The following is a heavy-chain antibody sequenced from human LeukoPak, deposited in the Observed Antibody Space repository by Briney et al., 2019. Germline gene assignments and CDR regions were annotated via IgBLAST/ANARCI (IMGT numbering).Heavy chain of an antibody. D-gene: IGHD6-19*01. J-gene: IGHJ4*02. CDR3: AGRPTQPHIAVAGTEEYYFDY. CDR2: INHSGST. CDR1: GGSFSGYY. Sequence: SETLSLTCAVYGGSFSGYYWSWIRQPPGKGLEWIGEINHSGSTNYNPSLKSRVTISVDTSKNQFSLKLSSVTAADTAVYYCAGRPTQPHIAVAGTEEYYFDYWGQGTLVAVSS. V-gene: IGHV4-34*01.